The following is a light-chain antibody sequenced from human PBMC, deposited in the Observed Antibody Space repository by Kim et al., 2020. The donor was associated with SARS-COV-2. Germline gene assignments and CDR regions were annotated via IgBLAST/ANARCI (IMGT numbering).Light chain of an antibody. Sequence: SATLKCKSSQTVLYNSKNKNYLAWYQQKPGQAPKLLIYWASIRESGVSDRFSGSGSETYFTLTISSLQAEDVAVYYCQQYYSTPPSVGQGTKLEI. CDR1: QTVLYNSKNKNY. V-gene: IGKV4-1*01. CDR3: QQYYSTPPS. J-gene: IGKJ2*03. CDR2: WAS.